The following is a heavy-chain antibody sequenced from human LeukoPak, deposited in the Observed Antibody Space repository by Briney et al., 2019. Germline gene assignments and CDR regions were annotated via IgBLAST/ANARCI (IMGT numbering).Heavy chain of an antibody. CDR3: AKAGRGGAITMIRGVKGDYYYMDV. CDR1: GFTFNSYG. D-gene: IGHD3-10*01. Sequence: GGSLRLSCAASGFTFNSYGMSWVRQAPGKGLEWVSAISGSGGRTYYTESVKGRFTISRDNPKNTLYLEMYSLRAQDTAVYYCAKAGRGGAITMIRGVKGDYYYMDVWGKGTTVTISS. J-gene: IGHJ6*03. CDR2: ISGSGGRT. V-gene: IGHV3-23*01.